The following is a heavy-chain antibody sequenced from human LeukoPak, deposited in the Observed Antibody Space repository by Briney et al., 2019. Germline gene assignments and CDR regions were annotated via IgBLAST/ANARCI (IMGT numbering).Heavy chain of an antibody. CDR3: ARDLNRYFDY. Sequence: GGSLRLSCAVTGFTFSTFWMHWVRQVPGKGLVWVSYINGDGTTTTYADSVKGRFTISRDSSKNTLYLQMNSLRAEDTAVYYCARDLNRYFDYWGQGTLVTVSS. V-gene: IGHV3-74*03. CDR1: GFTFSTFW. CDR2: INGDGTTT. J-gene: IGHJ4*02.